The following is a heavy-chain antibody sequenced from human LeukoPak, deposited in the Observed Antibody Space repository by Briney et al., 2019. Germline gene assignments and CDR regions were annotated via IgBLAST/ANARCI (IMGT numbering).Heavy chain of an antibody. CDR2: IYSGGST. D-gene: IGHD1-26*01. Sequence: GGSLRLSCAASGFTVSSNYMSWVRQAPGKGPEWVSVIYSGGSTYYADSVKGRFTISRDNSKNTLYLQMNSLRAEDTAVYYCARESGSYLLWYFDLWGRGTLVTVSS. CDR1: GFTVSSNY. CDR3: ARESGSYLLWYFDL. J-gene: IGHJ2*01. V-gene: IGHV3-53*01.